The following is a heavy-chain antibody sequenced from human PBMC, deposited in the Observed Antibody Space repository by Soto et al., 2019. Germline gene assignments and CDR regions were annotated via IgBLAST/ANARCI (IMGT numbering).Heavy chain of an antibody. CDR3: ARGPKIAAAEMYYYYGMDV. CDR2: IYHSGST. CDR1: GGSISSSNW. Sequence: LSLTCAVSGGSISSSNWWSWVRQPPGMGLEWIGEIYHSGSTNYNPSLKSRVTISVDKSKNQFSLKLSSVTAADTAVYYCARGPKIAAAEMYYYYGMDVWGQGTTVTVSS. D-gene: IGHD6-13*01. J-gene: IGHJ6*02. V-gene: IGHV4-4*02.